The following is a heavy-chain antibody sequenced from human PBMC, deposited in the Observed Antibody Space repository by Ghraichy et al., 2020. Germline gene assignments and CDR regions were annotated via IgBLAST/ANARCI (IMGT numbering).Heavy chain of an antibody. J-gene: IGHJ4*01. CDR3: VTGVGWQPDY. CDR2: AYHSGRT. CDR1: GVSISAYY. D-gene: IGHD5-24*01. Sequence: SETLSLTCTVSGVSISAYYCNWVRQPPGKGLEWIGYAYHSGRTKYNPSLETRVTISLDASKNQFSLNLTSVTAADPAVYYCVTGVGWQPDYWGHGTLVTVS. V-gene: IGHV4-59*08.